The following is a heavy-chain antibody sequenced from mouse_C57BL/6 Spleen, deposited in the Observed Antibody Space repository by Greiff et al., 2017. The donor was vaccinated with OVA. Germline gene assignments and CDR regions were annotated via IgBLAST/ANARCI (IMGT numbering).Heavy chain of an antibody. V-gene: IGHV14-3*01. CDR3: APYGDYYGFAY. CDR1: GFNIKNTY. CDR2: IDPANGNT. J-gene: IGHJ3*01. D-gene: IGHD2-3*01. Sequence: EVKLQESVAELVRPGASVKLSCTASGFNIKNTYMHWVQQRPEQGLEWIGRIDPANGNTKYAPKVQGKATITADTSYNTAYLQISRLTSEDTAIYYCAPYGDYYGFAYWGQGTLVTVSA.